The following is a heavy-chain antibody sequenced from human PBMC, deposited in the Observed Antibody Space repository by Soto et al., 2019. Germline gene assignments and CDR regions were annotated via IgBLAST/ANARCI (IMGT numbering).Heavy chain of an antibody. D-gene: IGHD3-3*01. J-gene: IGHJ6*02. CDR3: ARGPSVTSPFGIIIMSNYGLDV. Sequence: GASLKVSCKASGGTFSSYAISWVRQAPGQGLEWMGGIIPIFGTADYAQKFQARVTITADESTSTAYVELSSLRAEDTAVYHCARGPSVTSPFGIIIMSNYGLDVWGQGTTVTVSS. CDR2: IIPIFGTA. CDR1: GGTFSSYA. V-gene: IGHV1-69*13.